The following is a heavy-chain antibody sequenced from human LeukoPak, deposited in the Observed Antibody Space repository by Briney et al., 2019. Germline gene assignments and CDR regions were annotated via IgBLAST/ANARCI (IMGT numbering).Heavy chain of an antibody. CDR2: ISAYDGNT. D-gene: IGHD3-10*01. CDR3: ARDLAMYYYGSGIWFDP. V-gene: IGHV1-18*01. CDR1: GYTFTSYG. Sequence: ASVKVSCKASGYTFTSYGISWVRQAPGQGREGMGWISAYDGNTNYAQKLQGRVTMTTDTSTSTAYMELRSLRSDDTAVYYCARDLAMYYYGSGIWFDPWGQGTLVTVSS. J-gene: IGHJ5*02.